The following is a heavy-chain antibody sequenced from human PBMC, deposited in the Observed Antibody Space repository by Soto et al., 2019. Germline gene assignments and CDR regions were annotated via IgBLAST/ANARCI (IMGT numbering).Heavy chain of an antibody. CDR1: GYFISSGYY. CDR3: GRTTIPPGWYFLVD. J-gene: IGHJ4*02. Sequence: PSEALSLTCSVSGYFISSGYYWGWIRQPPGKALAWLGSVFHGGDTYDNPSLKSPVPISLDTSTTQCSLRLASVTAAATALYHFGRTTIPPGWYFLVDWPQGVQVTV. V-gene: IGHV4-38-2*01. CDR2: VFHGGDT. D-gene: IGHD6-13*01.